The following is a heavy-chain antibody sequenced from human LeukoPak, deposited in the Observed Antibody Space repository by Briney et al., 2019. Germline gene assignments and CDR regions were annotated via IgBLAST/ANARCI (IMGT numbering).Heavy chain of an antibody. CDR2: INSDGNSR. J-gene: IGHJ4*02. Sequence: QPGGSLRLSCAAAGCTFSNYWMHLVRQARGKGQGWVSRINSDGNSRNYPYSVKGRFTISRDHAKNTLYLQTNRLRAEDTAVYYCASASSHRIAAGGDYWGQGTLVTVSS. V-gene: IGHV3-74*01. CDR3: ASASSHRIAAGGDY. CDR1: GCTFSNYW. D-gene: IGHD6-13*01.